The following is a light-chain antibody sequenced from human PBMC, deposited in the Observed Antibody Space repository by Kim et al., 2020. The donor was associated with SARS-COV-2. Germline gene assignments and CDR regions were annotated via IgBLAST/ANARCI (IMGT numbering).Light chain of an antibody. CDR3: SSYASSITLL. CDR1: SSDVGGYNY. J-gene: IGLJ3*02. V-gene: IGLV2-14*01. CDR2: DVS. Sequence: QSALTQPASVSGSPGQSLTISCTGTSSDVGGYNYVSWYQQHPGKAPKLMIYDVSKRPSGVSNRFSGSKSGNSASLTISGLQAEDEADYYCSSYASSITLLFGGGTQLTVL.